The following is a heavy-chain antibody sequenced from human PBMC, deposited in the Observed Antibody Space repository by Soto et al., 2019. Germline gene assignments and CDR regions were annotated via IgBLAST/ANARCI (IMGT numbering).Heavy chain of an antibody. CDR2: IYYSGRT. CDR3: ARRRSSGWYAPYYFDY. Sequence: QLQLQESGPGLVKPSETLSLTCTVSGGSISSSSYYWGWIRQPPGKGLEWIGSIYYSGRTYYNPSLKSRVTISVDTSKNQFSLKLSSVTAADTAVYYCARRRSSGWYAPYYFDYWGQGTLVTVSS. CDR1: GGSISSSSYY. J-gene: IGHJ4*02. V-gene: IGHV4-39*01. D-gene: IGHD6-19*01.